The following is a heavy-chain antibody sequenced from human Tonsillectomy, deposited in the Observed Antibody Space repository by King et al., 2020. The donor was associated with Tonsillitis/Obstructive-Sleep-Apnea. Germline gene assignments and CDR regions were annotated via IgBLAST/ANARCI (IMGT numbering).Heavy chain of an antibody. D-gene: IGHD6-25*01. J-gene: IGHJ3*02. CDR1: GYTFTRYG. CDR3: ATRTGSGYDSFGAFHI. CDR2: LSPDNGDT. V-gene: IGHV1-18*01. Sequence: QLVQSGAEVKKPGASVKVSCKASGYTFTRYGINCVRQAPGQGLEWMGRLSPDNGDTNYAKTLQGLVTMTADTSTSTAYMELRSLASDDTAIYYRATRTGSGYDSFGAFHIWGQGTVVTVSS.